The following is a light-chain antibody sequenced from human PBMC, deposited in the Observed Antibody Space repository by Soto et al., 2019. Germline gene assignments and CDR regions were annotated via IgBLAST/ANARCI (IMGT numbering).Light chain of an antibody. J-gene: IGLJ2*01. CDR1: SSNIGAGYG. CDR2: GNS. Sequence: QSVLTQPPSVSGAPGQRVTISCTGSSSNIGAGYGVHWYQQLPGAAPKLLIYGNSNRPSGVPDRFSGSQSDTSASLAITGLQAEDEADYYCSSYTSSSTPVFGGGTKLTVL. V-gene: IGLV1-40*01. CDR3: SSYTSSSTPV.